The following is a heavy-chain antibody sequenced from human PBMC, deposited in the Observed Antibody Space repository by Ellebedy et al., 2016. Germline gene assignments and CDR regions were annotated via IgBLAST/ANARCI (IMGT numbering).Heavy chain of an antibody. Sequence: GESLKISCAASGFTFSSYSMNWVRQAPGKGLEWVSSISSSSSYIYYADSVKGRFTISRDNAKKSLYLQMNSLRAEDTAVYYCARERVVTALLTYYYGMDVWGQGTTVTVSS. J-gene: IGHJ6*02. CDR3: ARERVVTALLTYYYGMDV. CDR2: ISSSSSYI. D-gene: IGHD2-21*02. CDR1: GFTFSSYS. V-gene: IGHV3-21*01.